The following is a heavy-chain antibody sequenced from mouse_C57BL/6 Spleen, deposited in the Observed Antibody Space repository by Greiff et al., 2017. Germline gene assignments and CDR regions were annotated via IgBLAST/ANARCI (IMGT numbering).Heavy chain of an antibody. CDR3: ARWLPYYFDY. J-gene: IGHJ2*01. D-gene: IGHD2-2*01. CDR1: GFTFSDYG. Sequence: VQLQQSGGGLVKPGGSLKLSCAASGFTFSDYGMHWVRQAPEKGLEWVAYISSGSSTIYYADTVKGRFTISRDNAKNTLFLQMTSLRSEDTAMYYCARWLPYYFDYWGQGTTLTVSS. CDR2: ISSGSSTI. V-gene: IGHV5-17*01.